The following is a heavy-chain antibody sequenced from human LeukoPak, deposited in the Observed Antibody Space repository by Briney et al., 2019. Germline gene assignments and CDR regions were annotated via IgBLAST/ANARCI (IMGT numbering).Heavy chain of an antibody. J-gene: IGHJ6*02. V-gene: IGHV3-30*18. CDR1: GFTFRSYG. Sequence: GGSLRLSCAASGFTFRSYGVNWVRQAPGKGLEWVAVISYDESNKYYADSVKGRFTISRDNSKNTLYLQMNSLRAEDTAVYYCAKAGDSSGWYDYYYGMDVWGQGTTVTVSS. CDR3: AKAGDSSGWYDYYYGMDV. D-gene: IGHD6-19*01. CDR2: ISYDESNK.